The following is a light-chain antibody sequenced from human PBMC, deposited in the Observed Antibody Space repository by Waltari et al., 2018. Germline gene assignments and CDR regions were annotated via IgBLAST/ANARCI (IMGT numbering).Light chain of an antibody. CDR1: SGHSSNI. J-gene: IGLJ3*02. V-gene: IGLV4-69*01. CDR2: VNSDGSH. CDR3: QTGGHGTWV. Sequence: QLVLTQSPSASASLGASVRLTCTLDSGHSSNIIAWHQQQPEKGPRYLMKVNSDGSHSKGDGIPGRFSGSGSGAERYLTIASGESEDEADYYCQTGGHGTWVFGGGTKLTVL.